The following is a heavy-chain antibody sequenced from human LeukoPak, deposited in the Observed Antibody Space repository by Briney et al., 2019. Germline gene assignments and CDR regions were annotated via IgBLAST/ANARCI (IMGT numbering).Heavy chain of an antibody. Sequence: PGGSLRLSCIASGFTFSGHWIHWVRHAPGMGLVWVSRINEDGSDSMYAESVKGRFTISRDNTKNTVYLQMNSLRAEDTAVYYCARDGTPIYSSGWVYMDVWGKGTTVTISS. J-gene: IGHJ6*04. CDR2: INEDGSDS. D-gene: IGHD6-25*01. CDR1: GFTFSGHW. CDR3: ARDGTPIYSSGWVYMDV. V-gene: IGHV3-74*03.